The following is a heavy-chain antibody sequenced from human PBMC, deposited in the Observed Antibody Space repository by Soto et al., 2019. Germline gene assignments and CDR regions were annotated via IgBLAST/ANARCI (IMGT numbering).Heavy chain of an antibody. D-gene: IGHD2-2*01. CDR1: GGTFSSYG. Sequence: QVQLVQSGAEVKKPGSSVKVSCKASGGTFSSYGITWVRQAPGQGLEWMGGIIPIFGTTNYARKFQGRVTVTADESTRTAYMELSSLKSEDTAVYFCARDCTTTSCSGGGMDVWGQGTTVTVSS. J-gene: IGHJ6*02. V-gene: IGHV1-69*01. CDR2: IIPIFGTT. CDR3: ARDCTTTSCSGGGMDV.